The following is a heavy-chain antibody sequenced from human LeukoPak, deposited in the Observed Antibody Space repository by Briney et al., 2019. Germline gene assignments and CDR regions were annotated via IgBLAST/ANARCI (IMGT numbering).Heavy chain of an antibody. D-gene: IGHD3-3*01. J-gene: IGHJ4*02. CDR2: FDPENAEI. Sequence: VASVKVSCKLCGNTLRELPIQWVRQAGGKGLEWMAGFDPENAEIVYAQKFQGRVTMTEDTSTNTAYMELTSLTSDDTALYYCATRGSDFWSGFDYWGQGTQVTVSS. V-gene: IGHV1-24*01. CDR1: GNTLRELP. CDR3: ATRGSDFWSGFDY.